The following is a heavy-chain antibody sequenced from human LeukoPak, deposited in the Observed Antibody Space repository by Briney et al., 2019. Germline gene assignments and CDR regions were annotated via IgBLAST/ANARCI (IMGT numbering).Heavy chain of an antibody. D-gene: IGHD3-9*01. CDR3: ARFRNILTGFDP. J-gene: IGHJ5*02. V-gene: IGHV1-46*01. CDR1: GYTFTSYY. CDR2: INPSGGST. Sequence: GASVKVSCKASGYTFTSYYMHWVRQAPGQGLEWMGIINPSGGSTSYVQKFQGRVTMTRDTSTSTVYMELSSLRSEDTAVYYCARFRNILTGFDPWGQGTLVTVSS.